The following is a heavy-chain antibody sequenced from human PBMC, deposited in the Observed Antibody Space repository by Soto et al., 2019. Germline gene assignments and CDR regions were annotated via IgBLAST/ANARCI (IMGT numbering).Heavy chain of an antibody. Sequence: EVQLLESGGGLVQPGGSLRLSCEASGFTFNNYAMSWVRQAPGKGLEWISVIISSGDTYYANSVKGRFTTSRDNSKNTLYLQMNSLRAEDTAICYCAMDAPGVYPFDYWGRGNLVTVSS. J-gene: IGHJ4*02. CDR2: IISSGDT. CDR3: AMDAPGVYPFDY. CDR1: GFTFNNYA. D-gene: IGHD7-27*01. V-gene: IGHV3-23*01.